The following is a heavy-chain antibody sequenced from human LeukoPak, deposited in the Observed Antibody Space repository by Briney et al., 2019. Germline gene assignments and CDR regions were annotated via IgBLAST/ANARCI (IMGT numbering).Heavy chain of an antibody. CDR1: GFTFSTYA. V-gene: IGHV3-23*01. CDR3: AKDLVTGSLEY. D-gene: IGHD3-10*01. Sequence: PGGSLRLSCAASGFTFSTYAMSWVRQAPGKGLEWVSSISGSGGNTYYADSVKGRFTISRDYSKNTLYLQMNSLRTEETAVYYCAKDLVTGSLEYWGQGTLVTVSS. CDR2: ISGSGGNT. J-gene: IGHJ4*02.